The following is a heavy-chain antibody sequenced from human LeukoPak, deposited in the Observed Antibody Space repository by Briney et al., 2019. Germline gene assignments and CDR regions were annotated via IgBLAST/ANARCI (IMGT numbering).Heavy chain of an antibody. CDR2: IKQDGSEK. Sequence: GGSLRLSCAASGFTFSSYWMSWVRQAPGKGLEWVANIKQDGSEKYYVDSVKGRFTISRDNAKNSLYLQMNSLRAEDTAVYYCAKTRGYGDYMNDAFDIWGQGTMVTVSS. CDR3: AKTRGYGDYMNDAFDI. J-gene: IGHJ3*02. D-gene: IGHD4-17*01. V-gene: IGHV3-7*03. CDR1: GFTFSSYW.